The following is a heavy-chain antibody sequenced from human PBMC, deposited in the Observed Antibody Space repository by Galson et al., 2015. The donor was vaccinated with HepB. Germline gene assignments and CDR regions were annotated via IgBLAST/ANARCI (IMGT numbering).Heavy chain of an antibody. CDR2: ISYDGSNK. V-gene: IGHV3-30*04. D-gene: IGHD6-13*01. Sequence: SCAASGFTFSSCAMHWVRQAPGKGLEWVAVISYDGSNKHYADSVKGRFTISRDNSKNTLYLQMNSLRAEDTAVYYCARDYASSWYFNHYYGMDVWGQGTAVTVSS. J-gene: IGHJ6*02. CDR3: ARDYASSWYFNHYYGMDV. CDR1: GFTFSSCA.